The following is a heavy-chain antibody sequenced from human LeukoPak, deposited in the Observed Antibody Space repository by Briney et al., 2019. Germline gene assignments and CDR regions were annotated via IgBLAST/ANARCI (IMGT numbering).Heavy chain of an antibody. CDR2: INPSGGST. D-gene: IGHD1-26*01. Sequence: VASVKVSCKASGYTFTSYYMHWVRQAPRQGLEWMGIINPSGGSTSYAQKFQGRVTMTRNTSISTVYMELSSLRSDDTAVYYCARGLDNSGSYRPYDAFDIWGQGTMVTVSS. CDR1: GYTFTSYY. J-gene: IGHJ3*02. CDR3: ARGLDNSGSYRPYDAFDI. V-gene: IGHV1-46*01.